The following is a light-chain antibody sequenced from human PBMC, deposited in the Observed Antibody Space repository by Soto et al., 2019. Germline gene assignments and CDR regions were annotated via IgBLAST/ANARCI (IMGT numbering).Light chain of an antibody. J-gene: IGLJ2*01. CDR2: EVN. V-gene: IGLV2-11*01. CDR1: GSDVGDSSH. CDR3: SSYTSSSTPHVV. Sequence: QSALTQPRSVSGSPGQSVTISCTATGSDVGDSSHVSWYQLHPGKAPKLMIYEVNNRPSGVPDRFSGSKSGSTASLTISGLQAEDEAEYYCSSYTSSSTPHVVFGGGTKLTVL.